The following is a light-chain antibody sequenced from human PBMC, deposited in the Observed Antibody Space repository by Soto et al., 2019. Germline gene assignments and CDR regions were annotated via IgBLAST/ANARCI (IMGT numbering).Light chain of an antibody. CDR2: DDN. CDR1: SSNIGGNS. J-gene: IGLJ6*01. Sequence: QSVLTQPPSVSAAPGQKVTISCSGSSSNIGGNSVSWYQQLPGTAPKLLIYDDNKRPSGIPDRLSGSKSGTSATLGITGFQTGDAADYYCGSWDSRLSADVFGNGTKVTVX. CDR3: GSWDSRLSADV. V-gene: IGLV1-51*01.